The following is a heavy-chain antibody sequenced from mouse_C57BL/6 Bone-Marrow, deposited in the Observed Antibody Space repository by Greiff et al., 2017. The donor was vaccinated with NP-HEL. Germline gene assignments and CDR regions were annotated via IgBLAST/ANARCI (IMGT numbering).Heavy chain of an antibody. D-gene: IGHD4-1*01. V-gene: IGHV1-74*01. J-gene: IGHJ2*01. CDR2: IHPSDSDT. CDR1: GYTFTSYW. CDR3: APANWDVAWFAY. Sequence: QVQLKESGAELVKPGASVKVSCKASGYTFTSYWMHWVKQRPGQGLEWIGRIHPSDSDTNYNQKFKGKATLTVDKSSSTAYMQLSSLTSEDSAVYYCAPANWDVAWFAYWGQGTTLTVSS.